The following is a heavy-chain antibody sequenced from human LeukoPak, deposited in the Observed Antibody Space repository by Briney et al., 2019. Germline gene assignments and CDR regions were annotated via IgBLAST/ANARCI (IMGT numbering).Heavy chain of an antibody. CDR1: GGSISSYY. CDR3: ARGESCSSTSCSFDH. CDR2: INHSGST. D-gene: IGHD2-2*01. J-gene: IGHJ4*02. Sequence: SETLSLTCTVSGGSISSYYWSWSRQPPGKGLEWIGEINHSGSTNYNPSLKSRVTISVDTSKNQFSLKLSSVTAADTAVYYCARGESCSSTSCSFDHWGQGTLVTVSS. V-gene: IGHV4-34*01.